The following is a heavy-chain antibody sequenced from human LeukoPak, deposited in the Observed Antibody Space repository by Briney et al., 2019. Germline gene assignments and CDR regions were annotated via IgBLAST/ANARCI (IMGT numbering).Heavy chain of an antibody. CDR3: AKDYGRRVGNYDILTGYYITAFDI. D-gene: IGHD3-9*01. V-gene: IGHV3-30*02. Sequence: GGSLRLSCAASGFTFSSYGMHWVRQAPGKGLEWVAFIRYDGSNKYYADSVKGRFTIPRDNSRNTLYLQMNSLRAEDTAVYYCAKDYGRRVGNYDILTGYYITAFDIWGQGTMVTVSS. J-gene: IGHJ3*02. CDR2: IRYDGSNK. CDR1: GFTFSSYG.